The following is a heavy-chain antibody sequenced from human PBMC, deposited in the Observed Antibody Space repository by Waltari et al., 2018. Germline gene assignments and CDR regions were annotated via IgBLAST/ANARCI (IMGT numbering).Heavy chain of an antibody. J-gene: IGHJ4*02. V-gene: IGHV4-34*01. CDR2: INHSGST. Sequence: QVQLQQWGAGLLKPSETLSLTCAVYGGSFSGYYWRWTRQPPGKGLEWIGEINHSGSTNYNPSLKSRVTISVDTSKNQFSLKLSSVTAADTAVYYCARGGYSYGLGRDWGQGTLVTVSS. CDR3: ARGGYSYGLGRD. CDR1: GGSFSGYY. D-gene: IGHD5-18*01.